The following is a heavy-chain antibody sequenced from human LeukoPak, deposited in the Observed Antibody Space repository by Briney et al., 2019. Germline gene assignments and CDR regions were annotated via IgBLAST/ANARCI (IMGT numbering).Heavy chain of an antibody. CDR3: ARGEMYYDFWSGSGDY. V-gene: IGHV1-8*03. CDR1: GYTFTSYD. D-gene: IGHD3-3*01. CDR2: MNPNSGNT. J-gene: IGHJ4*02. Sequence: ASVKVSCKASGYTFTSYDINWVRQATGQGLEWMGWMNPNSGNTGYAQKFQGRVTITRNTSISTAYMELSSLRSEDTAVYYCARGEMYYDFWSGSGDYWGQGTLVTVSS.